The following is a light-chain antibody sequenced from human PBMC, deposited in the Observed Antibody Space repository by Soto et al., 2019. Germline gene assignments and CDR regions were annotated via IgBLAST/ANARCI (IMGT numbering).Light chain of an antibody. CDR1: QSVSSSY. CDR2: GAS. V-gene: IGKV3-20*01. CDR3: HQYERSPLT. J-gene: IGKJ4*02. Sequence: EIVLTQSPGTLSLSPGERATLSCRASQSVSSSYLAWYQQKPGQAPRLLIYGASSRATGIPDRFSGSGSGQDFSLTISKLEPEDFAVYYCHQYERSPLTFAGGTKEEIK.